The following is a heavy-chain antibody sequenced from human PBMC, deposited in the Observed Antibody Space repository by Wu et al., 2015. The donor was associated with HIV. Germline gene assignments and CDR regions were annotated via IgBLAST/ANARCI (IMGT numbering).Heavy chain of an antibody. CDR2: INPSGGST. J-gene: IGHJ5*02. Sequence: QVQLVQSGAEVKKPGASVKVSCKASGYTFTSYYMHWVRQAPGQGLEWMGIINPSGGSTSYAQKFQGRVTMTRDTSTSTVYMELSSLRSEDTAVYYCARNNDYGDKPNWFDPWGQGNPGHRLL. V-gene: IGHV1-46*01. D-gene: IGHD4-17*01. CDR1: GYTFTSYY. CDR3: ARNNDYGDKPNWFDP.